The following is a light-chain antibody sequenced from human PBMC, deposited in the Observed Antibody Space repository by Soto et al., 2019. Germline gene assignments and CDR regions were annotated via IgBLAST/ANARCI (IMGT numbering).Light chain of an antibody. J-gene: IGKJ1*01. CDR1: QSISRNY. Sequence: EIVLTQFPGTLSLSQGERATLSCRASQSISRNYLAWYQQKPGQAPRLLIYGASSRATGIPDRFSGSGSGTDFTLTISRLEPEDFAVYFCQQYGSSPPTTFGQGTKV. CDR2: GAS. CDR3: QQYGSSPPTT. V-gene: IGKV3-20*01.